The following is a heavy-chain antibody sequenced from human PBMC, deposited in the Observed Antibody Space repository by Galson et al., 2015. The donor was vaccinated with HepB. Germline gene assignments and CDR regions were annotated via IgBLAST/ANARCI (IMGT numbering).Heavy chain of an antibody. D-gene: IGHD3-10*01. J-gene: IGHJ4*02. V-gene: IGHV3-23*01. CDR2: ITASGGDT. Sequence: RLSCAASGFTFNNYGMAWVRQAPGKGPEWVSTITASGGDTFYAGSVKGRFTTSRDNSKNMFFLQMNSLRAEDSAEYYCAKRSASGAYYDSWGQGTLVTVSS. CDR1: GFTFNNYG. CDR3: AKRSASGAYYDS.